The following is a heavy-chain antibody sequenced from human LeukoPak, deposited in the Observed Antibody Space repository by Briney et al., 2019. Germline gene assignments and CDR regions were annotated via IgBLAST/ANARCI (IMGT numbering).Heavy chain of an antibody. CDR1: GGSISSGGYS. CDR2: IYHSGST. CDR3: ARLTIFGVVTV. J-gene: IGHJ4*02. D-gene: IGHD3-3*01. V-gene: IGHV4-30-2*01. Sequence: PSETLSLTCAVSGGSISSGGYSWSWIRQPPGKGLEWIGYIYHSGSTYYNPSLKSRVTISVDRSKNQFSLKLSSVTAADTAVYYCARLTIFGVVTVWGQGTLVTVSS.